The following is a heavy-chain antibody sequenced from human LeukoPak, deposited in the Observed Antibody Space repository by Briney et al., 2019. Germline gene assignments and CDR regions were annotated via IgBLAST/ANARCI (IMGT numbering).Heavy chain of an antibody. Sequence: SETLSLTCTVSGGSMSDYYWSRIRQPPGKGLEWIGYIYYTGTTNYNPSLKGRVIISIDTSKNQFSLSRSSVPAADTALFYCGGDNTMPLPSDIGGKGT. CDR1: GGSMSDYY. CDR2: IYYTGTT. J-gene: IGHJ6*03. V-gene: IGHV4-59*01. D-gene: IGHD2-15*01. CDR3: GGDNTMPLPSDI.